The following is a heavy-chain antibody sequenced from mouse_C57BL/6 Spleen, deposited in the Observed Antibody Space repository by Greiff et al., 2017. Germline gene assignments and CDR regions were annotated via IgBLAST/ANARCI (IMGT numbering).Heavy chain of an antibody. Sequence: QVQLQQSGAELAKPGASVTLSCKASGYTFTSYWMHWVKQRPGQGLEWIGYINPSSGYTKYNQKFKDKATLTADKSSSPAYMQLSSLTYEDSAVYYCARNHSSPYWYFDVWGTGTTVTVSS. CDR2: INPSSGYT. J-gene: IGHJ1*03. CDR1: GYTFTSYW. D-gene: IGHD1-1*01. CDR3: ARNHSSPYWYFDV. V-gene: IGHV1-7*01.